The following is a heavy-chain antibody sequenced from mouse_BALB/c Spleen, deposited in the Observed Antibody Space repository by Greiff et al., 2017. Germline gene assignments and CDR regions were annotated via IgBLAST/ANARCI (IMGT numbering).Heavy chain of an antibody. J-gene: IGHJ2*01. CDR1: GFSLSSYG. V-gene: IGHV2-9*02. D-gene: IGHD1-1*01. CDR2: IWAGGST. CDR3: AILYCYGSSYEDYFDY. Sequence: VKLQESGPGLVAPSQSLSITCTVSGFSLSSYGVHWVRQPPGKGLEWLGVIWAGGSTNYNSALMSRLSISKDNSKSQVFLKMNSLLTDDTAMYYCAILYCYGSSYEDYFDYWGQGTTRTVAS.